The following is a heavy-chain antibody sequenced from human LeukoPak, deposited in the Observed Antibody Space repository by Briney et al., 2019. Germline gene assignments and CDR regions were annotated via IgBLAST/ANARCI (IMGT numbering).Heavy chain of an antibody. CDR2: ISGYNGNT. V-gene: IGHV1-18*01. J-gene: IGHJ6*02. CDR3: ARPVSLGYYYSMDV. CDR1: GYTFSDYG. D-gene: IGHD3-16*01. Sequence: ASVKVSCKASGYTFSDYGTSWVRQAPGQGLEWMGWISGYNGNTKYAQKFQGRVTMTTDTSTRTAYMELRSLRSDDTAMYYCARPVSLGYYYSMDVWGQGTTVTVSS.